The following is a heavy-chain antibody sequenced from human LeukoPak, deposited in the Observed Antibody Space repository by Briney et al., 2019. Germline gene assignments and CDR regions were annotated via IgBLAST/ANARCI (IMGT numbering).Heavy chain of an antibody. CDR1: GYTFTGYY. D-gene: IGHD3-22*01. J-gene: IGHJ3*02. V-gene: IGHV1-69*13. CDR2: LIPIYGSA. CDR3: AGFFYDNSGDAFDI. Sequence: SVKVSCKASGYTFTGYYMHWVRQAPGQGLEWMGGLIPIYGSANYAQKFQGRLTITSDESTRTVYMELSSLRPEDSAVHYCAGFFYDNSGDAFDIWGQGTMVTVSS.